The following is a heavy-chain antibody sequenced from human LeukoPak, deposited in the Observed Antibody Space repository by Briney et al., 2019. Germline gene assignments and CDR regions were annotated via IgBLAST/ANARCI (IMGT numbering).Heavy chain of an antibody. CDR1: GDSISNINW. Sequence: SETLSLTCAVSGDSISNINWWWSWVRQPPGKGLEWIGEIHDGGSTTYHPSLKSRVTISVDKSKNQFSLTLTSVTAADTAVYFCARSSITMVRGVIHPKYNWFDPWGQGTLVTVSS. CDR2: IHDGGST. D-gene: IGHD3-10*01. CDR3: ARSSITMVRGVIHPKYNWFDP. V-gene: IGHV4-4*02. J-gene: IGHJ5*02.